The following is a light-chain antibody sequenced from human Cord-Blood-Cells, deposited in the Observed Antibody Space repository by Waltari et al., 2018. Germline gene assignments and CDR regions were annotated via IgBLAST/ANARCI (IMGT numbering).Light chain of an antibody. CDR3: SSYTSSSTWV. Sequence: QSALTQPASVSGSPGQSITISCTGTSSDVGGYNYVSLYQQHPGKAPKLMIYDVSNRPSGVSNRFSDSKSGNTASLTISGLQAEDEADYYCSSYTSSSTWVFGGGTKLTVL. CDR2: DVS. CDR1: SSDVGGYNY. V-gene: IGLV2-14*01. J-gene: IGLJ3*02.